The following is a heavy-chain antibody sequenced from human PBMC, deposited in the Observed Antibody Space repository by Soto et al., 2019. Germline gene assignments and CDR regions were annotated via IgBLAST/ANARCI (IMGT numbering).Heavy chain of an antibody. D-gene: IGHD6-6*01. Sequence: ASVKVSCKASGYTFTGYYMHWVRQAPGQGLEWMGWINPNSGGTNYAQKFQGRVTMTRDTSISTAYMELSRLRSGDTAVYYCARADRARSKWFDPWGQGTLVAVSS. CDR1: GYTFTGYY. J-gene: IGHJ5*02. CDR2: INPNSGGT. CDR3: ARADRARSKWFDP. V-gene: IGHV1-2*02.